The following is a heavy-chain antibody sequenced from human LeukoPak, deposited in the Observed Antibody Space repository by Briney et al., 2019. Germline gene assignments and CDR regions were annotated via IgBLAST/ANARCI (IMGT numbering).Heavy chain of an antibody. D-gene: IGHD3-3*01. V-gene: IGHV3-23*01. CDR3: AKVGVGYYDFWSGYYHY. J-gene: IGHJ4*02. CDR1: GFTFSSYA. Sequence: SGGSLRLSCAASGFTFSSYAMSWVRQAPGKGLEWVSAISGSGGSTYYADSVKGRFTISRDNSKNTLYLQMNSLRAEDTAVYYCAKVGVGYYDFWSGYYHYWGQGTLVTVSS. CDR2: ISGSGGST.